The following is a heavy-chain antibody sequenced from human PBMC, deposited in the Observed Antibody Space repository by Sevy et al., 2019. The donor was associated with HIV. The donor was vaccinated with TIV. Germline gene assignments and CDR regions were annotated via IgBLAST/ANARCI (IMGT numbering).Heavy chain of an antibody. J-gene: IGHJ1*01. Sequence: ASVKVSCKASGYTFTNYHITWVRQAPGQGLEWMGRITPNNGETNYAQRLQGRVTMTTDTSTSTVYMELRSLRCDDTAVYYCARAPSGSQGPGQYFHHWGQGTLVTVSS. V-gene: IGHV1-18*01. D-gene: IGHD1-26*01. CDR2: ITPNNGET. CDR3: ARAPSGSQGPGQYFHH. CDR1: GYTFTNYH.